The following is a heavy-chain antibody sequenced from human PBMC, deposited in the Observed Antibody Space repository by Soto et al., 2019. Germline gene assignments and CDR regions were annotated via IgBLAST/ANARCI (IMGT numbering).Heavy chain of an antibody. D-gene: IGHD3-3*01. J-gene: IGHJ5*02. CDR2: IYYSGST. CDR1: GGSISSYY. V-gene: IGHV4-59*01. Sequence: ETLSLTCTFSGGSISSYYWSWIRQPPGKGLEWIGYIYYSGSTNYNPSLKSRVTISVDTSKKQFSLKLSSVTAEDTDLYYCATSRGRFLERLELDWFDPWGQGTLVTVS. CDR3: ATSRGRFLERLELDWFDP.